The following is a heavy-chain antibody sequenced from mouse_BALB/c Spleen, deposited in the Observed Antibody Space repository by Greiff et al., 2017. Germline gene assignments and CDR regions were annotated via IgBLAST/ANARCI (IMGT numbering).Heavy chain of an antibody. CDR3: ARGNYGNYGAMDY. Sequence: VQLQQSGPELVKPGASVKISCTASGYAFSSSWMNWVKQRPGQGLEWIGRIYPGDGDTNYNGKFKGKATLTADKSSSTAYMQLSSLTSVDSAVYVFARGNYGNYGAMDYWGQGTSVTVSS. CDR1: GYAFSSSW. D-gene: IGHD2-1*01. J-gene: IGHJ4*01. V-gene: IGHV1-82*01. CDR2: IYPGDGDT.